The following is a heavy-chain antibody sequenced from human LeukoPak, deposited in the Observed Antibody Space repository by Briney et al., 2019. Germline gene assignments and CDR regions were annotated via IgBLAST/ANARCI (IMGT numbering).Heavy chain of an antibody. CDR1: GFTFSSYT. J-gene: IGHJ4*02. V-gene: IGHV3-23*01. CDR2: ITTGDGNT. CDR3: AKDGGLWVSAHWGDS. Sequence: GGSLRLSCTASGFTFSSYTMTWVRQAPGKGLKWVSTITTGDGNTYYADSVEGRFTVSRDDSKNTLYLQMYSLRAEDTAVYYCAKDGGLWVSAHWGDSWGRGTLVTVSS. D-gene: IGHD7-27*01.